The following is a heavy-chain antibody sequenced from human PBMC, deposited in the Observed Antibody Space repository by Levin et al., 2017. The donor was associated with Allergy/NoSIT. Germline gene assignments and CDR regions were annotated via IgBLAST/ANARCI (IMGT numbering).Heavy chain of an antibody. J-gene: IGHJ3*02. CDR2: ISWNSGSI. CDR1: GFTFDDYA. D-gene: IGHD3-10*01. CDR3: ARDNIGLPDAFDS. V-gene: IGHV3-9*01. Sequence: LSLTCAASGFTFDDYAMHWVRQAPGKGLEGVSGISWNSGSIGYADSVKGRFTISRDNAKNSLYLQMNSLRTEDTALYYCARDNIGLPDAFDSWGQGKMVIVSS.